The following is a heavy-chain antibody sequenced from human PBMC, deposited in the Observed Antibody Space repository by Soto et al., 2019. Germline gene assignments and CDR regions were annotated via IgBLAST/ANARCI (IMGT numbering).Heavy chain of an antibody. CDR2: ISYDGSNK. Sequence: GGSLRLSCAASGFTFSSYGMHWVRQAPGKGLEWVAVISYDGSNKYYADSVKGRFTISRDNSKNTLYLQMNSLRAEDTAVYYCSKAGYYGSGKSLAYWGQGTLVTVSS. D-gene: IGHD3-10*01. V-gene: IGHV3-30*18. CDR3: SKAGYYGSGKSLAY. J-gene: IGHJ4*02. CDR1: GFTFSSYG.